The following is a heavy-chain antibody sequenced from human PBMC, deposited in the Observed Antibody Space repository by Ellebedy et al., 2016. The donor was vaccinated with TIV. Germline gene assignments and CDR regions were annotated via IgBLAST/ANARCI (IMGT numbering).Heavy chain of an antibody. V-gene: IGHV1-69*06. CDR3: ARMYYYDSSGYYLLYYFDY. CDR1: GYTLTELS. CDR2: IIPIFGTA. Sequence: ASVKVSCKVSGYTLTELSMHWVRQAPGQGLEWMGGIIPIFGTANYAQKFQGRVTITADKSTSTAYMELCSLRSEDTAVYYCARMYYYDSSGYYLLYYFDYWGQGTLVTVSS. D-gene: IGHD3-22*01. J-gene: IGHJ4*02.